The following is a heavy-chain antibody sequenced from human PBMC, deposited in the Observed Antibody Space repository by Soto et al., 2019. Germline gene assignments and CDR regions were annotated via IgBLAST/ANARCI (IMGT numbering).Heavy chain of an antibody. CDR1: GHTFTSYG. CDR3: ARGRYGDY. CDR2: ISAHNGNT. V-gene: IGHV1-18*01. Sequence: QVHLVQSGAEVKKPGASVKVSCKGSGHTFTSYGITWVRQAPGQGLEWMGWISAHNGNTDYAQKLQGRVTVTRATATSTAYMELRSLRSDDTAVYYWARGRYGDYWGQGALVTVSS. J-gene: IGHJ4*02. D-gene: IGHD1-1*01.